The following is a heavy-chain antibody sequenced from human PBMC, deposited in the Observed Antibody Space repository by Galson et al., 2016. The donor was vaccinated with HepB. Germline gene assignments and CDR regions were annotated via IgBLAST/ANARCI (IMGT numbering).Heavy chain of an antibody. D-gene: IGHD3-3*01. V-gene: IGHV4-34*01. CDR3: ARGLRNDFWSGYYYGMDV. Sequence: LSLTCAVYGGSLSGFCWSWIRQPPGKGLEWIGEINHSGTTKYNPSLKSRVIISLDTSKNQFSLSLSPVTAADTAVYYCARGLRNDFWSGYYYGMDVWGQGTTVTVSS. CDR2: INHSGTT. CDR1: GGSLSGFC. J-gene: IGHJ6*02.